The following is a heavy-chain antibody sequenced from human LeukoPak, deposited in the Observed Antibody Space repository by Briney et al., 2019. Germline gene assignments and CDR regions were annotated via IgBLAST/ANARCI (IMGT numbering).Heavy chain of an antibody. D-gene: IGHD3-10*01. J-gene: IGHJ3*02. CDR2: IKQGGSEK. CDR1: GFTPSSYW. V-gene: IGHV3-7*01. CDR3: AGEARTVLLWFGELAGDAFDI. Sequence: GGSLRLSCAASGFTPSSYWMSWVRQAPGKGLEWVANIKQGGSEKYYGDYVKGRFTISRDNAKNSLYLQMTSLRAEDTAVYYCAGEARTVLLWFGELAGDAFDIWGQGTMVTVSS.